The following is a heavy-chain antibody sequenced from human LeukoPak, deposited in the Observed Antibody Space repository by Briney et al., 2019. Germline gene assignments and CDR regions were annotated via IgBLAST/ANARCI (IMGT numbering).Heavy chain of an antibody. CDR3: AKPRYYDFWSGSGFDY. CDR2: IWYDGSNK. V-gene: IGHV3-33*06. J-gene: IGHJ4*02. Sequence: GGSLRLSCAASGFTFSSYGMHWVRQAPGKGLEWVAVIWYDGSNKYYADSVKGRFTISRDNSKNTLYLQMNSLRAEDTAVYYCAKPRYYDFWSGSGFDYWGQGTLVTVSS. D-gene: IGHD3-3*01. CDR1: GFTFSSYG.